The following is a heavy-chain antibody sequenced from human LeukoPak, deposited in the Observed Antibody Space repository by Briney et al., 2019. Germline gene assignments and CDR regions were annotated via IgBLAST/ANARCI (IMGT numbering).Heavy chain of an antibody. V-gene: IGHV4-59*01. D-gene: IGHD3-22*01. CDR1: GGSISSYY. J-gene: IGHJ3*02. CDR2: IYYSGST. Sequence: SETLSLTCTVSGGSISSYYWSWIRQPPGKGLEWIGYIYYSGSTNYNPSLKSRVTISVDTSKNQFSLKLSSVTAADTAVYYCARSYYDSSGYYLSDAFDIWGQGTMVTVSS. CDR3: ARSYYDSSGYYLSDAFDI.